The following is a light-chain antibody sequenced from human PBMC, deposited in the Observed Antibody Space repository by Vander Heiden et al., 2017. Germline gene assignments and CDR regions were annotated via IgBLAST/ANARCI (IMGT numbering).Light chain of an antibody. CDR2: GNS. V-gene: IGLV1-40*01. J-gene: IGLJ1*01. CDR3: QSYDSSLSGSEV. CDR1: SRNNGAGKD. Sequence: QSVLTPPPSVSGAPGQRVTNSCTGMSRNNGAGKDVHWYQQLPGTAPNLLIYGNSNRPNGVPDRFAGSKSGTSASLAITGLQAEDEADYDCQSYDSSLSGSEVFGTGTKVTVL.